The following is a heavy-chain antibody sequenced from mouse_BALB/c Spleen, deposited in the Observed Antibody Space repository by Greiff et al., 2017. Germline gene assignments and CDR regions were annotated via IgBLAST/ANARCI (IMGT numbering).Heavy chain of an antibody. CDR1: GFTFSSYA. Sequence: EVHLVESGGGLVKPGGSLKLSCAASGFTFSSYAMSWVRQSPEKRLEWVAEISSGGSYTYYPDTVTGRFTISRDNAKNTLYLEMSSLRSEDTAMYYCASASTMIASGGFAYWGQGTLVTVSA. V-gene: IGHV5-9-4*01. J-gene: IGHJ3*01. D-gene: IGHD2-4*01. CDR2: ISSGGSYT. CDR3: ASASTMIASGGFAY.